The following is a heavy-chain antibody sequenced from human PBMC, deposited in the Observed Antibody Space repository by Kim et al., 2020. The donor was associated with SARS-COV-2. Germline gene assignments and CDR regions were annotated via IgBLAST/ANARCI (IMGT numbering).Heavy chain of an antibody. V-gene: IGHV3-23*01. CDR3: AKRYDPLWLFEN. J-gene: IGHJ4*02. Sequence: DSVKGRFTISRDHSSNTVFLQMSSLRAEDTAIYYCAKRYDPLWLFENWGQGTLVSVSS. D-gene: IGHD3-16*01.